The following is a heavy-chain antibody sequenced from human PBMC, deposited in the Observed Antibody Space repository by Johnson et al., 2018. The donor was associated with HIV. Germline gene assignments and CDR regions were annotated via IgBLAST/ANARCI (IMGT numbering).Heavy chain of an antibody. CDR2: ISYDGSNK. D-gene: IGHD3-22*01. V-gene: IGHV3-30*03. J-gene: IGHJ3*02. CDR1: GFTFSSYG. CDR3: ARGGYYYDSSGEDAFDI. Sequence: QVQLVESGGGVVQPGLSLRLSCAASGFTFSSYGMHWVRQAPGKGLEWVAVISYDGSNKYYEDSVKGRFTISRDNAKNSVYLQMSSLRAEDTAVYYCARGGYYYDSSGEDAFDIWGQGTMVTVSS.